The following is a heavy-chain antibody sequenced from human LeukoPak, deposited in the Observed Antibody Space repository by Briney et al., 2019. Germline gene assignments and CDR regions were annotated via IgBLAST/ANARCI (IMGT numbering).Heavy chain of an antibody. CDR1: GFTFGSHA. J-gene: IGHJ4*02. D-gene: IGHD4-23*01. CDR3: AKGIGGTLFDY. CDR2: ISGSADGT. Sequence: GGSLRLSCAASGFTFGSHAMSWVRQAPGKGLEWVSTISGSADGTHYRDSVKGLFTISRDNSKNTLFLQMNSLRAADTAVYYCAKGIGGTLFDYWGQGTLVTVSS. V-gene: IGHV3-23*01.